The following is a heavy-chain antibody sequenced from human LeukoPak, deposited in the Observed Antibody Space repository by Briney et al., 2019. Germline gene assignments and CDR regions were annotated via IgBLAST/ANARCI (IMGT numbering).Heavy chain of an antibody. D-gene: IGHD3-9*01. CDR2: INPSGGST. Sequence: GASVKVSCKASGYTFTGYYMHWVRQAPGQGLEWMGIINPSGGSTSYAQKFQGRVTMTRDTSTSTVYMELSSLRSEDTAVNYCLHGGDTRWLDPWGQGTLVTVSS. V-gene: IGHV1-46*01. J-gene: IGHJ5*02. CDR1: GYTFTGYY. CDR3: LHGGDTRWLDP.